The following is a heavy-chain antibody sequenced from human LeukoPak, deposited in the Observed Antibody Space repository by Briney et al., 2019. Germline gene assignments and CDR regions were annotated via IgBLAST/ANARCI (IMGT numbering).Heavy chain of an antibody. V-gene: IGHV2-5*02. D-gene: IGHD3-9*01. CDR3: AHSNYDILTGYFQH. CDR2: IYRDDDK. Sequence: KESGPTLVKPTQTLTLTCTFSGFSLSTSGVGVGWIRQPPGKALEWLALIYRDDDKRYSPSLKSRLTITKDTSKNQVVLTMTNMDPVDTATYYCAHSNYDILTGYFQHWGQDTLVTVSS. CDR1: GFSLSTSGVG. J-gene: IGHJ1*01.